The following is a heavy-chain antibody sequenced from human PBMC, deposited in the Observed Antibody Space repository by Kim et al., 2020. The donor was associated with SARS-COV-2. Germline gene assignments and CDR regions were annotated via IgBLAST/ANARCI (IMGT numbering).Heavy chain of an antibody. CDR3: ARDLLYGSGSYYLLNWFDP. CDR1: GGSISSSNW. Sequence: SETLSLTCAVSGGSISSSNWWSWVRQPPGKGLEWIGEIYHSGSTNYNPSLKSRVTISVDKSKNQFSLKLSSVTAADTAVYYCARDLLYGSGSYYLLNWFDPWGQGTLVTVSS. J-gene: IGHJ5*02. CDR2: IYHSGST. V-gene: IGHV4-4*02. D-gene: IGHD3-10*01.